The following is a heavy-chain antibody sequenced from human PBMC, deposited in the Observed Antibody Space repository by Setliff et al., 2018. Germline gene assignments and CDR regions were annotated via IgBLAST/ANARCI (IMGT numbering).Heavy chain of an antibody. CDR3: ARAQSWSGGPYYFDN. J-gene: IGHJ4*02. D-gene: IGHD3-3*01. Sequence: GASVKVSCKASGYTFTSYDINWVRQAPGQRLEWMGWINAGNGNTKYSQKFQGRVTMTRNTSISTAYMDLSSLRFEDTAVYYCARAQSWSGGPYYFDNWGQGTLVTVS. CDR2: INAGNGNT. V-gene: IGHV1-8*02. CDR1: GYTFTSYD.